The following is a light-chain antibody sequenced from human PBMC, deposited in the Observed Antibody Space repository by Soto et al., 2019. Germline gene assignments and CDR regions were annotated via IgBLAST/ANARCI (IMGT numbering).Light chain of an antibody. CDR1: SSNIGNNV. V-gene: IGLV1-36*01. CDR2: YDD. J-gene: IGLJ2*01. CDR3: AAWDDSLNGPV. Sequence: QPVLTQPPSVSEAPRQRVTISCSGSSSNIGNNVVNWYQQLPGKAPKLLIYYDDLLPSGVSDRFSGSKSGTSASLAISGLQSEDEAVYFCAAWDDSLNGPVFGGGTKLTVL.